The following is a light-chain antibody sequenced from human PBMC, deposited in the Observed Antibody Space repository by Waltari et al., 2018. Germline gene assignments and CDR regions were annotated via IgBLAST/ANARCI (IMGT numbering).Light chain of an antibody. CDR3: QQYENFAYS. CDR2: DAS. CDR1: QDIYNY. J-gene: IGKJ2*03. V-gene: IGKV1-33*01. Sequence: DVQLTQSPSSLSASVGDRGTITCQASQDIYNYLNWFQQKPGKAPKLLIYDASNLETGVPSRFSGSRSGTDFTFTISSLQPEDVATYYCQQYENFAYSFGQGTKLEIK.